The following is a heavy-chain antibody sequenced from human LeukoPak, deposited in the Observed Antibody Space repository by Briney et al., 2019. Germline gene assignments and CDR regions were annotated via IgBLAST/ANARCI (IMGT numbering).Heavy chain of an antibody. CDR1: GFSFSDYG. D-gene: IGHD3-3*01. J-gene: IGHJ6*03. CDR3: AKRVVIRSTDYFYYYMHV. CDR2: IRYNGDNK. Sequence: PGGSLRLSCEASGFSFSDYGMHWVRQAPGKGLEWVAFIRYNGDNKYYADSVKGRFTVSRDNSQSTLYLQMNSLRVEDTAVYYCAKRVVIRSTDYFYYYMHVWGKGTTVTVSS. V-gene: IGHV3-30*02.